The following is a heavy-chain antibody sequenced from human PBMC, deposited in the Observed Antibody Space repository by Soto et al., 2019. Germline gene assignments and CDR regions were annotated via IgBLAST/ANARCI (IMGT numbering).Heavy chain of an antibody. CDR1: GFTFSNYA. Sequence: EVHLLQSAGGLVQPGGSLRLSCAASGFTFSNYAMTWVRRAPGKGLEWVSAISASGGGTFYADSVKGRFIISRDSSKNTVYLQMNSLRVEDTAVYYCAKSRTATTSCYGSWGQGTMVTVSS. CDR3: AKSRTATTSCYGS. V-gene: IGHV3-23*01. CDR2: ISASGGGT. D-gene: IGHD2-2*01. J-gene: IGHJ5*02.